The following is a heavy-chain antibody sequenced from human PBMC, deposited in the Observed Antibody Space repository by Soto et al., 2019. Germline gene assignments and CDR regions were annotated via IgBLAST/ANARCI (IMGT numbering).Heavy chain of an antibody. CDR3: ASGRRHRPLDY. D-gene: IGHD6-6*01. CDR1: GFNFSSYG. J-gene: IGHJ4*02. V-gene: IGHV3-30-3*01. Sequence: PGRSQRHSSAASGFNFSSYGMHRVRQAPGKGLEWVAVISYDGSNKYYADSVKGRFTISRDNSKNTLCLQMNSLRAEDTAVYYCASGRRHRPLDYWGQGTLVTVFS. CDR2: ISYDGSNK.